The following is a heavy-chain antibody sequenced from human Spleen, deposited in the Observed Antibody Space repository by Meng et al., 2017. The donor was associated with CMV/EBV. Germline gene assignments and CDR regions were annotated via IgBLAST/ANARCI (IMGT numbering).Heavy chain of an antibody. CDR3: ARVYYDSTNYYFSFGY. CDR1: GFTFSNFS. J-gene: IGHJ4*02. Sequence: GESLKISCAASGFTFSNFSMIWVRQAPGKGLEWVAVISYDGDKKFYTASVKGRFTISRDNSKNTLILQMNSLRTEDTAVYYCARVYYDSTNYYFSFGYWCQGTLVTVSS. CDR2: ISYDGDKK. V-gene: IGHV3-30*03. D-gene: IGHD3-22*01.